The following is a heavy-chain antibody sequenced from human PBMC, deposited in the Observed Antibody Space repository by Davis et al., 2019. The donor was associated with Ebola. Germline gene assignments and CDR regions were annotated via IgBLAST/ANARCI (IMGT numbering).Heavy chain of an antibody. CDR2: ISASGGST. V-gene: IGHV3-23*01. Sequence: PGGSLRLSCAASGLTISSFAMSWVRQAPGKGLEWVSAISASGGSTYYADSVKGRFTISRANSKNTLYLQMNSLRVEDTAVYYCVSIITIFGVVISDGDYWGQGTLVTVSS. D-gene: IGHD3-3*01. CDR3: VSIITIFGVVISDGDY. CDR1: GLTISSFA. J-gene: IGHJ4*02.